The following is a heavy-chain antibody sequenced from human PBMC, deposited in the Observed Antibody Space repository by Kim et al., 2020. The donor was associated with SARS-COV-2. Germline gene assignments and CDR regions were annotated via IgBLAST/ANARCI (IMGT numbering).Heavy chain of an antibody. CDR2: IKSKTDGGTT. V-gene: IGHV3-15*01. CDR3: TTYTTYYDILTGYVEPFDS. Sequence: GGSLRLSCAASGFTFSNAWMSWVRQAPGKGLEWVGRIKSKTDGGTTDYAAPVKGRFTISRDDSKNTLYLQMNSLKTEDTAVYYCTTYTTYYDILTGYVEPFDSWGQGTLVTVSS. J-gene: IGHJ4*02. CDR1: GFTFSNAW. D-gene: IGHD3-9*01.